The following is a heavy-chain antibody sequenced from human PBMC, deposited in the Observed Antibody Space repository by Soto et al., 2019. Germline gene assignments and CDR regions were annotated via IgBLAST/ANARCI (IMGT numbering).Heavy chain of an antibody. D-gene: IGHD6-13*01. CDR1: GFSLSTSGVG. CDR3: VRLAAAGIDY. V-gene: IGHV2-5*02. J-gene: IGHJ4*02. Sequence: QITLKESGPTLVKPTQTLTLTCTFSGFSLSTSGVGVGWIRQPPGKALEWLALIYWDDDKRYSPSLKSRLTITKDTSKNQVVLTMTNMDPVDTATYYCVRLAAAGIDYWGQGTLVTVSS. CDR2: IYWDDDK.